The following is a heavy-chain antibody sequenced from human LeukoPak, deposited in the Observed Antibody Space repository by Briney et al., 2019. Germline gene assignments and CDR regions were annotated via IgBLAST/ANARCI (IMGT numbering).Heavy chain of an antibody. CDR1: GFTFSTYA. D-gene: IGHD3-10*01. V-gene: IGHV3-23*01. CDR2: ISGSGINT. J-gene: IGHJ5*02. CDR3: AKGQFGEYPGWFDP. Sequence: GGSLRLSCAPSGFTFSTYAMSWVRQAPGKGLEWVSGISGSGINTYYADSVKGRFTISRDNSKNTLFLQMNSLRAEDTAVYYCAKGQFGEYPGWFDPWGQGTLVTVSS.